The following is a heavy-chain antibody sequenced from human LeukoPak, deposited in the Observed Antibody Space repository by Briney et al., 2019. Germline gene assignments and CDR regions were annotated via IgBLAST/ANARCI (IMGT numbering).Heavy chain of an antibody. Sequence: GGSLRLSCAASGFTFDCACMSWVRQAPAKGLEWVGRIKSKTEGGTTVYAAPVQGRFTISRDDSKNTLYLQINSLKTEDTAVYFCTTEVRDSSGYFYFDNWGQGTLVTVSS. CDR2: IKSKTEGGTT. V-gene: IGHV3-15*01. J-gene: IGHJ4*02. D-gene: IGHD3-22*01. CDR1: GFTFDCAC. CDR3: TTEVRDSSGYFYFDN.